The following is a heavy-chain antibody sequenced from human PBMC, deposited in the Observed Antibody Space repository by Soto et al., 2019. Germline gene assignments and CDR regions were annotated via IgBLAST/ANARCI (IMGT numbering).Heavy chain of an antibody. CDR1: GCSIISFTYY. V-gene: IGHV4-39*01. D-gene: IGHD3-10*01. CDR2: VYYNENT. Sequence: TLALTCTVSGCSIISFTYYWGWIRHPPGKGLEWIGAVYYNENTYYNPSLKGRVTISVDTAKNQFSLNLRSVTAADTAIYFCARRERYYGSPGWFDPWGQGTLVTVSS. CDR3: ARRERYYGSPGWFDP. J-gene: IGHJ5*02.